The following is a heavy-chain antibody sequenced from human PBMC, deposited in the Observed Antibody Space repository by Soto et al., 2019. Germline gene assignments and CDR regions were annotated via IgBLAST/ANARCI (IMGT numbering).Heavy chain of an antibody. J-gene: IGHJ4*02. D-gene: IGHD3-3*01. CDR3: ARETYHFWSGSKMGPFDY. CDR1: GYTFTSYG. Sequence: ASVKVSCKASGYTFTSYGISWVRQAPGQGLEWMGWISAYNGNTNYAQKLQGRVTMTTDTSTSTAYMELRSLRSDDTAVYYCARETYHFWSGSKMGPFDYWGQGTLVTVSS. V-gene: IGHV1-18*01. CDR2: ISAYNGNT.